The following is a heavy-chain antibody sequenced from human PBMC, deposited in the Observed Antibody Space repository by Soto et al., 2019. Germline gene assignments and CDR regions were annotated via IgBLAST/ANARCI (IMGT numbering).Heavy chain of an antibody. Sequence: PGGSLRLSCAASGFTFSSYAMSWVRQAPGKGLEWVSAISGSGGSTYYADSVKGRFTISRDNSKDTLYLQMNSLRAEDTAVYYCAKDARWEGYYDWFDPWGQGTLVTVSS. J-gene: IGHJ5*02. CDR3: AKDARWEGYYDWFDP. CDR2: ISGSGGST. V-gene: IGHV3-23*01. CDR1: GFTFSSYA. D-gene: IGHD3-3*01.